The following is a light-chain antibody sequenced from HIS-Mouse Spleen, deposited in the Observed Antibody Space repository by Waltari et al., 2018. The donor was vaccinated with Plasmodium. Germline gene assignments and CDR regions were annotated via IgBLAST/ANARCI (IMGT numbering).Light chain of an antibody. Sequence: QSALTQPAPVSGSPGQSITISCTATSRDVGSYNLVSWYQQHPGKAPKLMIYEGSKRPSGVSNRFSGSKSGNTASLTISGLQAEDEADYYCCSYAGSSTYVFGTGTKVTVL. CDR2: EGS. V-gene: IGLV2-23*01. CDR3: CSYAGSSTYV. J-gene: IGLJ1*01. CDR1: SRDVGSYNL.